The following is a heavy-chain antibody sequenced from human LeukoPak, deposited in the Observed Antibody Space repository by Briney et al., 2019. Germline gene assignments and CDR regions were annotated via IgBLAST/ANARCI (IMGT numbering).Heavy chain of an antibody. CDR1: GFTLSSYE. CDR3: ARVRGYGFGE. J-gene: IGHJ4*02. Sequence: GGSLRLSCTVSGFTLSSYEMSWIRQAPGQGLEWVSSIEYSETGTHYADSVKGRFTISRDNFKNTLYLQLNSLRDEDTAVYYCARVRGYGFGEWGQGTLVTVSS. D-gene: IGHD3-10*01. CDR2: IEYSETGT. V-gene: IGHV3-23*01.